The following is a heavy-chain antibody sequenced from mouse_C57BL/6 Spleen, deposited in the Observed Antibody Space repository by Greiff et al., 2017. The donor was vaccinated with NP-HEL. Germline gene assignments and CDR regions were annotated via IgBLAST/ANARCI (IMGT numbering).Heavy chain of an antibody. Sequence: QVQLQQSGAELVRPGASVKLSCKASGYTFTDYYINWVKQRPGQGLEWIARIYPGSGNTYYNEKFKGKATLTAEKSSSTAYMQLSSLTSEDSAVYFCARHEVSLDYWGQGTTLTVSS. V-gene: IGHV1-76*01. CDR1: GYTFTDYY. J-gene: IGHJ2*01. D-gene: IGHD2-12*01. CDR2: IYPGSGNT. CDR3: ARHEVSLDY.